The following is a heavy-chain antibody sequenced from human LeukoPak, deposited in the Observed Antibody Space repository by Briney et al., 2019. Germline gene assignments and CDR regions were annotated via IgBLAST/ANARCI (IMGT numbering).Heavy chain of an antibody. Sequence: PSETLSLTCAVSGASISGSGYYLGWIRQPPGKGLEWIGNIYYSGSTYYNPSLKSRVTISVDTSKNQFSLKLSSVTAADTAVYYCARHQQTYYYGSGSYQSPSGWFDPWGQGTLVTVSS. CDR2: IYYSGST. V-gene: IGHV4-39*01. J-gene: IGHJ5*02. CDR3: ARHQQTYYYGSGSYQSPSGWFDP. CDR1: GASISGSGYY. D-gene: IGHD3-10*01.